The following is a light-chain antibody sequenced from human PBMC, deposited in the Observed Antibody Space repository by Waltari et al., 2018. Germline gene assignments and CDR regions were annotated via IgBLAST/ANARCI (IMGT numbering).Light chain of an antibody. CDR3: SSYTSSRTLI. J-gene: IGLJ2*01. V-gene: IGLV2-14*01. Sequence: SALTQPASVSGSPGQSIPISCTGTSSDVGSYKHVSWYQQHPGKAPKLMIYDVSNRPSGFLNRFSGAKSGNTASLTISGLQAEDEADYYCSSYTSSRTLIFGGGTKLTVL. CDR1: SSDVGSYKH. CDR2: DVS.